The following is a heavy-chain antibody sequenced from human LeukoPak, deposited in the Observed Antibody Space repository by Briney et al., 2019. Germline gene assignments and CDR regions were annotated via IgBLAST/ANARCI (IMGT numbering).Heavy chain of an antibody. CDR3: ARYDGDGYNHYYYGMDV. V-gene: IGHV1-69*13. D-gene: IGHD5-24*01. CDR2: IIPIFGTA. Sequence: GASVKVSCKASGGTFSSYAISWVRQAPGQGLEWMGGIIPIFGTANYAQKFQGRVTITADESTSTAYMELSSLRSEGTAVYYCARYDGDGYNHYYYGMDVWGQGTTVTVSS. J-gene: IGHJ6*02. CDR1: GGTFSSYA.